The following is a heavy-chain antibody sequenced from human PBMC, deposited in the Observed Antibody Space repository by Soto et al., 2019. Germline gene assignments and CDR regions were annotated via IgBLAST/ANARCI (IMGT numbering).Heavy chain of an antibody. V-gene: IGHV1-18*01. D-gene: IGHD2-2*01. CDR2: ISAYNGNT. Sequence: GASVKVSCKASGGTFSSYGISWVRHAPGQGLEWMGWISAYNGNTNYAQKLEGRVTMTTDTSTSTAFMELRSLRSDDTAVYYCARDSSTSYAYSSGPKSDAFDIWGQGTMVTVS. CDR1: GGTFSSYG. J-gene: IGHJ3*02. CDR3: ARDSSTSYAYSSGPKSDAFDI.